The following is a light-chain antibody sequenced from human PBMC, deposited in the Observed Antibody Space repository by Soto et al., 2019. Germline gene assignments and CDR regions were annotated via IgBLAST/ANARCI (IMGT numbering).Light chain of an antibody. J-gene: IGLJ2*01. CDR3: SSYTTSATLV. CDR2: AVT. Sequence: QSALTQPASVSGSPGQSITISCSGTSRDVGAYNSVSWYQQFPGKAPKLILYAVTNRPSGISNRFSGSKSGNTASLTISGLQSEDEADYFCSSYTTSATLVFGLGTKLTVL. CDR1: SRDVGAYNS. V-gene: IGLV2-14*01.